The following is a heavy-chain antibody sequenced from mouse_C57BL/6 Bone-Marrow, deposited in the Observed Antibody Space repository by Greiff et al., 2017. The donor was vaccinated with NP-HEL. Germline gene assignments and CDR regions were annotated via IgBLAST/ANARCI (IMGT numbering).Heavy chain of an antibody. J-gene: IGHJ3*01. CDR1: GFTFSDYY. D-gene: IGHD1-1*01. CDR2: ISNGGGST. V-gene: IGHV5-12*01. Sequence: EVKLEESGGGLVQPGGSLKLSCAASGFTFSDYYMYWVRQTPEKRLEWVAYISNGGGSTYYPDPVKGRFTISRDNAKNTLYLQMSRLKSEDTAMYYCARPYYGSRTGFAYWGQGTLVTVSA. CDR3: ARPYYGSRTGFAY.